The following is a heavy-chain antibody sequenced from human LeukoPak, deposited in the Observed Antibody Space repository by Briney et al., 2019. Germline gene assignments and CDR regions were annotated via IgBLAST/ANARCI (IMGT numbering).Heavy chain of an antibody. J-gene: IGHJ5*02. Sequence: GESLQISCKGSGYRFTDYWIAWVRQMPGKGLEGMGSIYPGDSDTRYSPSFQGQVTFSADKSISTAYLQWSSLRASDTAIYYCARQCCRGASPGFDPWGQGTLVTVSS. CDR2: IYPGDSDT. D-gene: IGHD3-10*01. CDR1: GYRFTDYW. CDR3: ARQCCRGASPGFDP. V-gene: IGHV5-51*01.